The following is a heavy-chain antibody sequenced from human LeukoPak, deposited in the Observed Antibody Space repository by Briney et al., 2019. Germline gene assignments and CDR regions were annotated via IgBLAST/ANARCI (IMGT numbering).Heavy chain of an antibody. CDR3: ASTQMTAVTTSNDY. Sequence: GGSLRLSCEASGFTFINYAMSWVRQAPGKGLEWVSGITGRGSGTKYADFVKGRFTISRDNAKNSLYLQMNSLRAEDTAVYYCASTQMTAVTTSNDYWGQGTLVTVSS. CDR2: ITGRGSGT. CDR1: GFTFINYA. V-gene: IGHV3-23*01. D-gene: IGHD4-17*01. J-gene: IGHJ4*02.